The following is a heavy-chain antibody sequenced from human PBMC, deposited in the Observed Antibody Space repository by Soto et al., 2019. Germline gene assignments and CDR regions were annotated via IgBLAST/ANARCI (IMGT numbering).Heavy chain of an antibody. D-gene: IGHD1-26*01. V-gene: IGHV3-23*01. Sequence: EVQLLESGGGLVQPGGSLRLSCAASGFTFSSYVMRWVRQAPVKGLEWVSAISGSGGSTYYADSVKGRFTISRDNSKHTLYLQMNSLRAEDTAVYYCARRGSGSYYDYWGQGTLVTVSS. CDR3: ARRGSGSYYDY. CDR1: GFTFSSYV. J-gene: IGHJ4*02. CDR2: ISGSGGST.